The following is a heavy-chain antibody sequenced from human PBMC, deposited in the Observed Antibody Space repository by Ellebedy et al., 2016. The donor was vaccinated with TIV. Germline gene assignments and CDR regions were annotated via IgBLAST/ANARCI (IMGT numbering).Heavy chain of an antibody. J-gene: IGHJ4*02. CDR1: GFTFRSYD. CDR3: ARVRFGDTAVDY. Sequence: GESLKISCAASGFTFRSYDMRWVRQATGKGLEWVSAIGTAGDTYYPGSVKGRFTISRENAKNSLYLQMNSLRAEDTAVYYCARVRFGDTAVDYWGQGTLVTVSS. V-gene: IGHV3-13*01. D-gene: IGHD5-18*01. CDR2: IGTAGDT.